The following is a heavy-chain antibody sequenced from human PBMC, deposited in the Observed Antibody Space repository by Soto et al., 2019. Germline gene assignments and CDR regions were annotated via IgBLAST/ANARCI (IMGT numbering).Heavy chain of an antibody. CDR2: ISYDGSNK. CDR3: XXXXXXXXXXXXYFDL. Sequence: QVQLVESGGGVVQPGRSLRLSCAASGFTFSSYAMHWVRQAPGKGLEWVAVISYDGSNKYYADSVKGRFTISRDNSKNTLYLQMNXLXXXXXXXXXXXXXXXXXXXXXXYFDLWGRGTLVTVSS. V-gene: IGHV3-30-3*01. CDR1: GFTFSSYA. J-gene: IGHJ2*01.